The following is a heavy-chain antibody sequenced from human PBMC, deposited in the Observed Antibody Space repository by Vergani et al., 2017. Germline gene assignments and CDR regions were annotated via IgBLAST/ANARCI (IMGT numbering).Heavy chain of an antibody. CDR3: ASGVTLGEWLVLYWFFDL. J-gene: IGHJ2*01. CDR2: IIPIFGTA. CDR1: GGTFSSYA. V-gene: IGHV1-69*01. Sequence: QVQLVQSGAEVKKPGSSVKVSCKASGGTFSSYAISWVRQAPGQGLEWMGGIIPIFGTANYAQKFQGRVTITADESTSTAYMELSNLRSEDTAVYYCASGVTLGEWLVLYWFFDLWGRGTLVTVSS. D-gene: IGHD6-19*01.